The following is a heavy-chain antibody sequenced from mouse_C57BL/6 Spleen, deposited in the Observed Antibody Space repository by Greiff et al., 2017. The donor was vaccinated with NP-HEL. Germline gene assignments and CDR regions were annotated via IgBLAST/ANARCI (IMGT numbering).Heavy chain of an antibody. CDR1: GYTFTDYY. Sequence: EVQLQQSGPELVKPGASVKISCKASGYTFTDYYMNWVKQSHGKSLEWIGDINPNNGGTSYNQKFKGKATLTVDKSSSTAYMELRSLTSEDSAVYYCARIPPLSDSSGYVWFADWGKGTLVTVSA. CDR3: ARIPPLSDSSGYVWFAD. D-gene: IGHD3-2*02. J-gene: IGHJ3*01. CDR2: INPNNGGT. V-gene: IGHV1-26*01.